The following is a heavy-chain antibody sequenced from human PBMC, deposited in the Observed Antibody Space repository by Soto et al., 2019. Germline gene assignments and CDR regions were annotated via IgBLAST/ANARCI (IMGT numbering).Heavy chain of an antibody. Sequence: SETLSLTCTVSGGSISSYYWSWIRQPPGKGLEWIGYIYYSGSTNYNPSLKSRVTISVDTSKNQFSLKLSSVTAADTAVYYCARHRGSSGWYGHAFDYWGQGTLVTVSS. D-gene: IGHD6-19*01. J-gene: IGHJ4*02. CDR1: GGSISSYY. CDR2: IYYSGST. V-gene: IGHV4-59*08. CDR3: ARHRGSSGWYGHAFDY.